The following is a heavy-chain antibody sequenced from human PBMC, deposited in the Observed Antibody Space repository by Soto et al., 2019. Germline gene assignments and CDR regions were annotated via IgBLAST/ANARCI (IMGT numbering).Heavy chain of an antibody. CDR2: IGTAGDT. CDR3: ARKTAMANNYHWYFDL. CDR1: GFTFSSYD. D-gene: IGHD5-18*01. J-gene: IGHJ2*01. Sequence: GGSVRLSCAASGFTFSSYDMHWVRQATGKGLEWVSAIGTAGDTYYPGSVKGRFTISRENAKNSLYLQLNSLRAEDTAVYYCARKTAMANNYHWYFDLWGRGPRVT. V-gene: IGHV3-13*01.